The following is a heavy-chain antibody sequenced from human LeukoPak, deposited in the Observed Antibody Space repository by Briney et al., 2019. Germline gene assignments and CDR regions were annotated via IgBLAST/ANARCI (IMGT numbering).Heavy chain of an antibody. CDR3: TRGYYDSSGLGWFDP. V-gene: IGHV3-74*01. Sequence: GGSLRLSCAASGFSFSSYWMHWVRQAPGKGLVWVSRINSDGSSTSYADSVKGRFTISRDNAQNTLYLQMNTLRAEDTAVYYCTRGYYDSSGLGWFDPWGQGTLVTVSS. CDR2: INSDGSST. J-gene: IGHJ5*02. CDR1: GFSFSSYW. D-gene: IGHD3-22*01.